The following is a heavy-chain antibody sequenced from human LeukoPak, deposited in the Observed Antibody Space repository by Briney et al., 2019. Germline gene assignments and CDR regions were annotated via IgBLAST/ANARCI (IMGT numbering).Heavy chain of an antibody. CDR1: GYTLTGYY. V-gene: IGHV1-2*02. J-gene: IGHJ4*02. CDR3: ARGFGSMIVVVKVFYY. D-gene: IGHD3-22*01. Sequence: GASVKVSCKASGYTLTGYYMHWVRQAPGQGLEWMGWINPNSGGTNYAQKFQGRVTMTRDTSISTAYMELSRLRSDDTAVYYCARGFGSMIVVVKVFYYWGQGTLVTVSS. CDR2: INPNSGGT.